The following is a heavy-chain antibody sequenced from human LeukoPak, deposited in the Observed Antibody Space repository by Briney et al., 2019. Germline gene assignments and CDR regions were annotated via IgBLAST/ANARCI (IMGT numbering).Heavy chain of an antibody. V-gene: IGHV1-2*02. CDR3: ARDSSRGYTYAFDY. Sequence: ASVKVSCKASGYTLTGYYMHWVRQAPGQGLEWMGWISPNNGGTNYAQNFQGRVTMTRDTSVSTAYMELSRLRSDDAAVYFCARDSSRGYTYAFDYWGQGTLVSVSS. D-gene: IGHD5-18*01. J-gene: IGHJ4*02. CDR2: ISPNNGGT. CDR1: GYTLTGYY.